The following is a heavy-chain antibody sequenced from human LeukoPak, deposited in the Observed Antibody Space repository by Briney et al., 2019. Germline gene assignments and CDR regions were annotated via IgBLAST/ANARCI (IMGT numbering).Heavy chain of an antibody. CDR3: ARGRFAIQLWLNWFDP. J-gene: IGHJ5*02. V-gene: IGHV4-34*01. Sequence: SETLSLTCAVYGGSFSGYYWSWIRQPPGKGLEWIGEINHSGSTNYNPSLKSRVTISVDTSKNQFSLKLSSVTAADTAVYYCARGRFAIQLWLNWFDPWGQGTLVTVSS. CDR1: GGSFSGYY. CDR2: INHSGST. D-gene: IGHD5-18*01.